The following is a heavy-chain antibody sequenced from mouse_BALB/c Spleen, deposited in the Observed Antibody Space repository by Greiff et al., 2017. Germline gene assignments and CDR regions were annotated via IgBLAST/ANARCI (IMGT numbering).Heavy chain of an antibody. V-gene: IGHV5-6-4*01. CDR1: GFTFSSYT. Sequence: EVKLMESGGGLVKPGGSLKLSCAASGFTFSSYTMSWVRQTPEKRLEWVATISSGGSYTYYPDSVKGRFTISRDNAKNTLYLQMSSLKSEDTAMYYCTRVDFDGAMDYWGQGTSVTVSS. CDR2: ISSGGSYT. J-gene: IGHJ4*01. CDR3: TRVDFDGAMDY.